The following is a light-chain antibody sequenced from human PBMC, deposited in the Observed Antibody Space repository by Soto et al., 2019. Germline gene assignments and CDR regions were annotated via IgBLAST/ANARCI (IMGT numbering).Light chain of an antibody. CDR2: EVS. J-gene: IGLJ1*01. Sequence: QSVLTRAPSASRSPGQSVTISCTGTSSDVGGYNYVSWYQQHPGKAPKLMIYEVSKRPSGVPDRFSGSKSGNTASLTVSGLQAEDEADYYCSSYAGSNNYVFGTGTKVTV. V-gene: IGLV2-8*02. CDR3: SSYAGSNNYV. CDR1: SSDVGGYNY.